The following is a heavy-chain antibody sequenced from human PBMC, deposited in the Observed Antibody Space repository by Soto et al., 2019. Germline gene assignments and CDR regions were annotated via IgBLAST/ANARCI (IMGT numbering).Heavy chain of an antibody. Sequence: QVPLVQSGAEVKKPGASVKVSCKASGYTFTSYGIIWVRQAPGQGLEWMGWISAYNGNTNYAQKLQGRVTMTTDTSTRTAYMELRSQRSDDTAVYYCWREGNGGSGHSRNHFHYNDVWGKGTTVPVSS. D-gene: IGHD2-15*01. V-gene: IGHV1-18*01. J-gene: IGHJ6*03. CDR2: ISAYNGNT. CDR1: GYTFTSYG. CDR3: WREGNGGSGHSRNHFHYNDV.